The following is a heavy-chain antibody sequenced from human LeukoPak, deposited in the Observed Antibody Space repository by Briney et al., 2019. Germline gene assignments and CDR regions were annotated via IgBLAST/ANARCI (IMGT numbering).Heavy chain of an antibody. J-gene: IGHJ4*02. Sequence: TLSLTCAXXXGSFSXYYWCWIRQPPGKGLEWIGEINHSGSTNYNPSLKSRVTISVDTSKNQFSLKLSSVTAADTAVYYCAREGWIQLWLLLDYWGQGTLVTVSS. D-gene: IGHD5-18*01. V-gene: IGHV4-34*01. CDR3: AREGWIQLWLLLDY. CDR2: INHSGST. CDR1: XGSFSXYY.